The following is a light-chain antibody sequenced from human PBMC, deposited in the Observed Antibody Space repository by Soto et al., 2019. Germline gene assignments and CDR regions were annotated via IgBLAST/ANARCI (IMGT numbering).Light chain of an antibody. CDR3: QQYDSSLT. V-gene: IGKV3-20*01. Sequence: EILLTQSPGTLSLSPGERATLSCRASQSVTTNFLAWYQPKPGQAPRLLIYDSSRRATGIPDRFSGSGSGTDFTLTISRLEPEDFAVYHCQQYDSSLTFGQWTKVEIK. CDR1: QSVTTNF. CDR2: DSS. J-gene: IGKJ1*01.